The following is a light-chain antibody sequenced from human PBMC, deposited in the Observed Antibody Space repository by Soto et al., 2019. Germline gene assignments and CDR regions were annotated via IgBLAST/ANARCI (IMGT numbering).Light chain of an antibody. CDR1: QSVPQNY. J-gene: IGKJ4*01. CDR3: QQYADSPLT. Sequence: EIVLTQSPATLSLSPGETVTLSCRASQSVPQNYLAWYQQKPVQTPRLVIHGASTRATGITDRFSGSSSGTDVTLTISRLEPEDFAVYFCQQYADSPLTFGGGTKVEIK. CDR2: GAS. V-gene: IGKV3-20*01.